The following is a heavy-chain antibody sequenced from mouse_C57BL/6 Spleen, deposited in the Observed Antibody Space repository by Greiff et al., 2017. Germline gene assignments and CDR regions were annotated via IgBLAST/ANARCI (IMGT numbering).Heavy chain of an antibody. V-gene: IGHV3-6*01. CDR3: AREAFYGSSYYYAMDY. CDR1: GYSITSGYY. D-gene: IGHD1-1*01. Sequence: EVKLMESGPGLVKPSQSLSLTCSVTGYSITSGYYWNWIRQFPGNKLEWMGYISYDGSNNYNPSLKNRISITRDTSKNQFFLKLNSVTTEDTATYYCAREAFYGSSYYYAMDYWGQGTSVTVSS. J-gene: IGHJ4*01. CDR2: ISYDGSN.